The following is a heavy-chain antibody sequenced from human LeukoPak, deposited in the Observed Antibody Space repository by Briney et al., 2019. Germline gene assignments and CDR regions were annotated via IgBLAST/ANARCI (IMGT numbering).Heavy chain of an antibody. D-gene: IGHD6-13*01. V-gene: IGHV1-2*02. Sequence: ASVKVSCKASGYTFTGYYMHWVRQAPGQGLEWMGWINPNSGGTNYAQKFQGRVTMTRDTSISTAYMELSRLISDHTALYYCAREPSSLYSSSWEDYWGQGTLVTVSS. J-gene: IGHJ4*02. CDR3: AREPSSLYSSSWEDY. CDR2: INPNSGGT. CDR1: GYTFTGYY.